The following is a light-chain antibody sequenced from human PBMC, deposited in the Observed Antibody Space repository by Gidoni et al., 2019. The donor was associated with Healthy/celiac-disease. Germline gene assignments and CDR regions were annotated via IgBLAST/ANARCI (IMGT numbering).Light chain of an antibody. V-gene: IGKV3-20*01. J-gene: IGKJ1*01. CDR3: QQYGSSPPWT. CDR2: GAS. CDR1: QRVSSSY. Sequence: ELVLTQSPGTLSLSPGERATLSCRASQRVSSSYLAWYQQKPGQAPRLLIYGASSRATGIPDRVSGSGSGTDFTLTISRLEPEDFAVYYCQQYGSSPPWTFGQGTKVEIK.